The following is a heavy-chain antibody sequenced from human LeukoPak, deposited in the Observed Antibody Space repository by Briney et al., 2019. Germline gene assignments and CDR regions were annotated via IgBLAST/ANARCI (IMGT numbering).Heavy chain of an antibody. Sequence: PGGSLRLSCLASGFSFNSYTMNWVREAPGKGLECVSTISPVSSYTWYAESVKGRFTISRVNPKNSLYLQMDSLRAEDTAVYYCVRDVSRRIGMDVWGQGTTVSVSS. CDR1: GFSFNSYT. CDR2: ISPVSSYT. CDR3: VRDVSRRIGMDV. V-gene: IGHV3-21*01. J-gene: IGHJ6*02. D-gene: IGHD2/OR15-2a*01.